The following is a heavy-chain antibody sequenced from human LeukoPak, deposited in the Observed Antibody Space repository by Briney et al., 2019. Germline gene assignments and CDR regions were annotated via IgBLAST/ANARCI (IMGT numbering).Heavy chain of an antibody. J-gene: IGHJ4*02. V-gene: IGHV1-2*04. CDR3: ARVKNKITFGDRTLWY. CDR2: INPNSGGT. D-gene: IGHD3-16*01. CDR1: GYTFTGYY. Sequence: ASVKVSCKASGYTFTGYYMHWVRQAPGQGPEWMGWINPNSGGTNYAQKFQGWVTMTRDTSISTAYMELSRLRSDDTAVYYCARVKNKITFGDRTLWYWGQGTLVTVSS.